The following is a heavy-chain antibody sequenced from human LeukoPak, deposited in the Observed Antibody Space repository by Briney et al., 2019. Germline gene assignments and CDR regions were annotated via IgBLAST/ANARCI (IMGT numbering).Heavy chain of an antibody. D-gene: IGHD5-12*01. CDR3: AREWPHTYRFDP. CDR2: INPSGGST. J-gene: IGHJ5*02. V-gene: IGHV1-46*01. Sequence: ASVKVSSKASGYTFTTYYMHWVRQAPGQGLEWMGIINPSGGSTSYAQKFQGRVTMTRDTSTSTVYMELSSLRSDDTAVYYCAREWPHTYRFDPWGQGTLVTVSS. CDR1: GYTFTTYY.